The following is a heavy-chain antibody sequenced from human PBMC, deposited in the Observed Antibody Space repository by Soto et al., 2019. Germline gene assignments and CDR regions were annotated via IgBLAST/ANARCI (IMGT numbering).Heavy chain of an antibody. J-gene: IGHJ6*02. CDR1: GGSISSSSYY. V-gene: IGHV4-39*01. Sequence: QLQLQESGPGLVKPSETLSLTCTVSGGSISSSSYYWGWIRQPPGKGLEWIGSIYYSGSTYYNPSLKSRVTISVDTSKNRFSLKLSSVTAADTAVYYCAKGGFVVVTTRYYYYYGMDVWGQGTTVTVSS. CDR2: IYYSGST. CDR3: AKGGFVVVTTRYYYYYGMDV. D-gene: IGHD2-21*02.